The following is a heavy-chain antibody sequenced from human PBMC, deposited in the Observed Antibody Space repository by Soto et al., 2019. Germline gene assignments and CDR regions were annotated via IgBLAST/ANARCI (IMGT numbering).Heavy chain of an antibody. D-gene: IGHD3-22*01. CDR2: ISGSGGSA. CDR1: GFTFSNYA. J-gene: IGHJ6*02. V-gene: IGHV3-23*01. Sequence: PGGSLRLSCAASGFTFSNYAMNWVRQAPGKGLEWVSVISGSGGSAYYADSVQGRFTISRDNSKNTLYLQVNSLRAEDTAIYYCAKDLAPYYYDSSGYYYYYYGMDVWGQGTTVTVS. CDR3: AKDLAPYYYDSSGYYYYYYGMDV.